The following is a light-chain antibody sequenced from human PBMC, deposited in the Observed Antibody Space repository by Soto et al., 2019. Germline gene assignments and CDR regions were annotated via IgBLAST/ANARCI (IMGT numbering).Light chain of an antibody. CDR2: EAS. Sequence: ELVMSQSPATLSVSPGERVTLSCRASQNIRKNLAWYQQKPGQAPSLLIYEASTRASGVPVRFSGSGAGTEFTLTISSLQSEDFGVYYCHQYNNYMYTFGQGTKVGI. V-gene: IGKV3-15*01. J-gene: IGKJ2*01. CDR3: HQYNNYMYT. CDR1: QNIRKN.